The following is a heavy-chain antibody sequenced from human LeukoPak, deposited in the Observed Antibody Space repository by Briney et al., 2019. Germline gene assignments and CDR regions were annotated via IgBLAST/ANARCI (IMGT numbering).Heavy chain of an antibody. CDR2: ITAYSGNT. CDR3: ARDSKDFDWLLNGFDY. J-gene: IGHJ4*02. Sequence: GASVKVSCKASGYTFTSYGISWVRQAPGQGLEWMGLITAYSGNTNYAQKLQGRVTMTTDTSTSTAYMELRSLRSDDTAVYFCARDSKDFDWLLNGFDYWGQGTLVTVSS. CDR1: GYTFTSYG. V-gene: IGHV1-18*01. D-gene: IGHD3-9*01.